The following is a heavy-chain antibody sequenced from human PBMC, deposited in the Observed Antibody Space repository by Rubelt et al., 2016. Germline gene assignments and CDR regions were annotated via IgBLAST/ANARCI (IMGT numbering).Heavy chain of an antibody. V-gene: IGHV1-2*02. J-gene: IGHJ4*02. CDR2: INPNSGGT. CDR1: GYTFTGYY. D-gene: IGHD5-12*01. CDR3: ARGTSGYDYGLDY. Sequence: QVQLVQSGAEVKKPGASVKVSCKASGYTFTGYYMHWVRQAPGQGLEWMGWINPNSGGTNYAQKFQGRVTRTRDTSVSTAYMELSRLTSDDTAVYYCARGTSGYDYGLDYWGQGTLVTVSS.